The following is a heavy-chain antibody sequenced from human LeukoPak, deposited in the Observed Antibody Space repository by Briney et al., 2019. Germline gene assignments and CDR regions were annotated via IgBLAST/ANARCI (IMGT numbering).Heavy chain of an antibody. V-gene: IGHV4-30-4*07. D-gene: IGHD2-15*01. Sequence: PSETLSLTCAVSGGSISSGGYSWSWIRQPPGKGLEWIGYIHYSGSTYYNPSLKSRVTISVDTSKNQFSLKLSSVTAADTAVYYCARASEVVAAYWTYYFDYWGQGTLVTVSS. CDR2: IHYSGST. J-gene: IGHJ4*02. CDR1: GGSISSGGYS. CDR3: ARASEVVAAYWTYYFDY.